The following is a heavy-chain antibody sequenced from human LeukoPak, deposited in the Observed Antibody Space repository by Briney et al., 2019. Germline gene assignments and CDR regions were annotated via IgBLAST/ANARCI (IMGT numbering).Heavy chain of an antibody. V-gene: IGHV4-59*01. J-gene: IGHJ4*02. CDR3: ARSNHASQTSTYNDFWSGDSSFDY. CDR2: IYYSGST. CDR1: GGSINSYC. D-gene: IGHD3-3*01. Sequence: SETLSLTCTVSGGSINSYCWSWVRQPPGKGLEWVGYIYYSGSTTYNPSLKSRVTLSVDTSQNQFSLKLSSVTAADTAVYYCARSNHASQTSTYNDFWSGDSSFDYWGQGTLVTVSS.